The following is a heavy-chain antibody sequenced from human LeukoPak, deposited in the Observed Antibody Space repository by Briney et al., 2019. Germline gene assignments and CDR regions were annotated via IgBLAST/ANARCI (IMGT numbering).Heavy chain of an antibody. CDR1: DGSISTYY. D-gene: IGHD2-2*01. J-gene: IGHJ4*02. CDR2: IYTGGST. Sequence: SETLSLTCTVSDGSISTYYWRWIRQPAGKGLEGIGRIYTGGSTHYTPSLHRRVTLSIHPPYNHFSLTLTSVTAPDTAVYYCARRPTAYCGSITCSPYFDYWRQGTLLTVSS. V-gene: IGHV4-4*07. CDR3: ARRPTAYCGSITCSPYFDY.